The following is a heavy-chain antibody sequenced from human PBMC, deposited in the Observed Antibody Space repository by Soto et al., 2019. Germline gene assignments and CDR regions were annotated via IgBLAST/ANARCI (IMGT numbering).Heavy chain of an antibody. CDR3: ARIPYDNSGTIFDY. CDR1: GITVSSYY. V-gene: IGHV3-53*01. J-gene: IGHJ4*02. Sequence: GGSLRLSCAVSGITVSSYYMSWVRQAAGKGLEWVSVIYAGTITYYADSVKGRFTIYRDNSKNTLNLEMNSLRVKDTAVYYCARIPYDNSGTIFDYWGQGTLVTVSS. D-gene: IGHD3-22*01. CDR2: IYAGTIT.